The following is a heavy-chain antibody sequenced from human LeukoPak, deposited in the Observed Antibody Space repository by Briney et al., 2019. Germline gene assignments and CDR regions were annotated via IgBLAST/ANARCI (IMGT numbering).Heavy chain of an antibody. CDR3: ARAIRGSKIASRYYFYYMDI. V-gene: IGHV1-46*01. D-gene: IGHD3-10*01. CDR1: GYTFTSYY. Sequence: ASVKVSCKASGYTFTSYYMHWVRQAPGQGLEWMGIINPRGGSTSYAQKFQGRVTMTRDMPTSTVYMELSSLRSEDTAVYYCARAIRGSKIASRYYFYYMDIWGKGTTVTVSS. CDR2: INPRGGST. J-gene: IGHJ6*03.